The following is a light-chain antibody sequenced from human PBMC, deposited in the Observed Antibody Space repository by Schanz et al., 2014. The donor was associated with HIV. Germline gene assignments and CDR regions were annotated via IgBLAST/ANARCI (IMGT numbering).Light chain of an antibody. CDR1: SSNIGAGYD. CDR3: GTWDSGLSRGSVI. CDR2: DNN. Sequence: QSVLTQPPSVSGAPGQRVTISCTGSSSNIGAGYDVYWYQQLPGTAPKLLIYDNNKRPSGIPDRFSGSKSGTSATLGITGLQTGDEADYYCGTWDSGLSRGSVIFGGGTKLTVL. V-gene: IGLV1-51*01. J-gene: IGLJ2*01.